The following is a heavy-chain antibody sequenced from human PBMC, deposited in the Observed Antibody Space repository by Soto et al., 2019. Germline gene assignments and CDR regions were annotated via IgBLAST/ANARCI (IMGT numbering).Heavy chain of an antibody. J-gene: IGHJ6*03. D-gene: IGHD2-21*02. V-gene: IGHV3-23*01. Sequence: LSEAACVGTECRSQGTWDRHANAKGLEYICSISDDGDRTYYRESVKGRYTIFRDNSKHTLSLQMNSLRAEDQAVDYCVRVFRTVVTSARALDAWGRGPTVT. CDR2: ISDDGDRT. CDR3: VRVFRTVVTSARALDA. CDR1: VGTECRSQ.